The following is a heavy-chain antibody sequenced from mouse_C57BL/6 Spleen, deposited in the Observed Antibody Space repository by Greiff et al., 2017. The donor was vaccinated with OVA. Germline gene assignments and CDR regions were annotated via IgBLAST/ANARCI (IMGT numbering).Heavy chain of an antibody. CDR1: GYTFTSYW. CDR2: IYPSDSET. D-gene: IGHD4-1*01. J-gene: IGHJ1*03. Sequence: QVQLQQPGAELVRPGSSVKLSCKASGYTFTSYWMDWVKQRPGQGLEWIGNIYPSDSETHYNQKFKDKATLTVDKSSSTAYMQLSSLTSEDSAVYYCARDGLGRRYCDVWGTGTTVTVSS. V-gene: IGHV1-61*01. CDR3: ARDGLGRRYCDV.